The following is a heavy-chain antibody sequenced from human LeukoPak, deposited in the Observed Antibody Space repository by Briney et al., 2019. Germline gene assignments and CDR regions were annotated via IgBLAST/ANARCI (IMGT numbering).Heavy chain of an antibody. CDR1: GFTFSSYG. CDR2: ISYDGSNK. D-gene: IGHD3-10*01. J-gene: IGHJ4*02. Sequence: GGSLRLSCAASGFTFSSYGMHWVRQAPGKGLEWVAVISYDGSNKYYADSVKGRFTISRDNSKNTLYLQMNSLRAEDTAVYCCANVYYYGSGSLDYWGQGTLVTVSS. CDR3: ANVYYYGSGSLDY. V-gene: IGHV3-30*18.